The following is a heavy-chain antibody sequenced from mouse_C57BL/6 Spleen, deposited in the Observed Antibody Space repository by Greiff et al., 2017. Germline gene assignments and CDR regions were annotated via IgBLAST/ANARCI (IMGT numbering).Heavy chain of an antibody. D-gene: IGHD2-4*01. J-gene: IGHJ3*01. CDR3: ARAPYDYVFAY. Sequence: ESGPGLVKPSQSLSLTCSVTGYSITSGYYWNWIRQFPGNKLEWMGYISYDGSNNYNPSLKNRISITRDTSKNQFFLKLNSVTTEDTATDYCARAPYDYVFAYWGQGTLVTVSA. CDR1: GYSITSGYY. CDR2: ISYDGSN. V-gene: IGHV3-6*01.